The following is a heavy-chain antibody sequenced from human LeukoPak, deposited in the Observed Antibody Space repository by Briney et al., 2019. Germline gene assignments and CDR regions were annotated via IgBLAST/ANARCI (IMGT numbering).Heavy chain of an antibody. CDR1: GYTLTELS. J-gene: IGHJ4*02. CDR3: ATDAGYSSTIPGYY. V-gene: IGHV1-24*01. D-gene: IGHD6-13*01. CDR2: FDPEDGET. Sequence: ASVKVSCKVSGYTLTELSMHWVRQAPGKGLEWMGGFDPEDGETIYAQKFQGRVTMTEDTSTDTAYMEQRRLRSEDTPVYYCATDAGYSSTIPGYYWGQGTLVTVPP.